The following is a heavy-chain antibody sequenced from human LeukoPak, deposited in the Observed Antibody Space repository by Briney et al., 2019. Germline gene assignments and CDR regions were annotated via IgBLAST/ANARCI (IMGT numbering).Heavy chain of an antibody. Sequence: GGSLRLSCAASGFTFSNYAMSRVRQAPGKGLEWVSAISGSGGSTYYADSVKGRFTISRDNSKNTLYLQMNSLRAEDTAVYYCAKATGYSNYFGYWGQGTLVTVSS. CDR2: ISGSGGST. V-gene: IGHV3-23*01. CDR3: AKATGYSNYFGY. J-gene: IGHJ4*02. CDR1: GFTFSNYA. D-gene: IGHD5-18*01.